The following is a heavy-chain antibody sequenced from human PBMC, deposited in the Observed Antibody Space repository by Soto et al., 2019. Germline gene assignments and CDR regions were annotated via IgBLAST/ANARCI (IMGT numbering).Heavy chain of an antibody. J-gene: IGHJ4*02. V-gene: IGHV3-30-3*01. CDR3: AREGGSSGWYIDY. D-gene: IGHD6-19*01. Sequence: GGSLRLSCAASGFTFSSYAMHWVHQAPGKGLEWVAVISYDGSNKYYADSVKGRFTISRDNSKNTLYLQMNSLRAEDTAVYYCAREGGSSGWYIDYWGQGTLVTVSS. CDR1: GFTFSSYA. CDR2: ISYDGSNK.